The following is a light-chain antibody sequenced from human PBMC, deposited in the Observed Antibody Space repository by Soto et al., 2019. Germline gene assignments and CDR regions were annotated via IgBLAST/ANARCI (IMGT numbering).Light chain of an antibody. J-gene: IGKJ5*01. CDR1: QGIGSW. Sequence: DIQMTQSPSSVSAPVGDRVTITCRASQGIGSWLAWYQQKPGKAPKVMIFAASNLQSGVPSRFSGSGSGTDFTLTISSLQPEDFGIYYCQQTDSFPLTFGQGTRLEIK. V-gene: IGKV1-12*01. CDR3: QQTDSFPLT. CDR2: AAS.